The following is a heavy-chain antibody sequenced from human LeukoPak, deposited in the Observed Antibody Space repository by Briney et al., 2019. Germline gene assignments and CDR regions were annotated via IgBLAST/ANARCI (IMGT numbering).Heavy chain of an antibody. D-gene: IGHD6-19*01. CDR1: GFTFSSYA. J-gene: IGHJ4*02. CDR3: ARAAPVAGTR. CDR2: ISGSGDRT. Sequence: PGGSLRLSCAASGFTFSSYAMSWVRQAPGRGLEWVSIISGSGDRTYYADSVKGRFTISRDNSKNTLYLQMNSLRAEDTAVYYCARAAPVAGTRWGQGTLVTVSS. V-gene: IGHV3-23*01.